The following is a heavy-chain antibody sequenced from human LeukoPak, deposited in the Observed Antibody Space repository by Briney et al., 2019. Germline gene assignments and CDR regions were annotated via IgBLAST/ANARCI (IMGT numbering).Heavy chain of an antibody. CDR1: GFTFSNHG. J-gene: IGHJ4*02. D-gene: IGHD3-10*01. Sequence: GGSLRLSCAASGFTFSNHGMHWVRQAPGKGLEWVAVISYDGSNKYYADSVKGRFTISRDNSKNTLYLQMNSLRAEDTAVYYCAKDYYYGSGSYVLDYWGQGNPVTVSS. CDR3: AKDYYYGSGSYVLDY. CDR2: ISYDGSNK. V-gene: IGHV3-30*18.